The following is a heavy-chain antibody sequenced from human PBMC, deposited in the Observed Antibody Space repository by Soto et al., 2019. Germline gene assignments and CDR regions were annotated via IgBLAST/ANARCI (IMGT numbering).Heavy chain of an antibody. CDR2: MNPNSGNT. D-gene: IGHD3-3*01. CDR1: GYTFTSYD. J-gene: IGHJ3*02. V-gene: IGHV1-8*01. Sequence: LKVSCKSSGYTFTSYDIIWVRQATGQGLEWMGWMNPNSGNTGYAQKFQGRVTMTRNTSISTAYMELSSLRSEDTAVYYCARVTYYDFWSGSDAFDIWGQGTMVTVSS. CDR3: ARVTYYDFWSGSDAFDI.